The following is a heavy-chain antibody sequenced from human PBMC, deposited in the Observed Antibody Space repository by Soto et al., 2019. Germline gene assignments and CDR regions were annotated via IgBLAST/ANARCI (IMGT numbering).Heavy chain of an antibody. V-gene: IGHV4-59*01. CDR3: ARVRRGWFDP. Sequence: PSETLSLTCTVSGVSISSYYWSWIRQPPGKGLEWIGYIYYSGNTNYNPSLKSRVTISVDTSKNQFSPKLSSVTAADTAVYYCARVRRGWFDPWGQGTLVTVSS. J-gene: IGHJ5*02. CDR1: GVSISSYY. D-gene: IGHD3-3*01. CDR2: IYYSGNT.